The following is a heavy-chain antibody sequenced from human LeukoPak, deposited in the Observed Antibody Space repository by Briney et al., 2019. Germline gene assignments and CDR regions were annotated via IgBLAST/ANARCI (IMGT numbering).Heavy chain of an antibody. Sequence: GAPVKVSCKTSGYTFTSFGLSWVRQAPGQGLEWMGWISTHNGYTIYAQKLQGRVTMTTDTSTSTAYMELRSLRSDDTAVYYCARNYTSGGIDYWGQGTLVIVSS. V-gene: IGHV1-18*01. CDR2: ISTHNGYT. D-gene: IGHD6-19*01. CDR3: ARNYTSGGIDY. J-gene: IGHJ4*02. CDR1: GYTFTSFG.